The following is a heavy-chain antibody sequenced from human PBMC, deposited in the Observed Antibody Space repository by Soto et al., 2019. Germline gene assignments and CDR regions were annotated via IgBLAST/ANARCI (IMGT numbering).Heavy chain of an antibody. CDR3: ARGYCTNGVCYFGHDL. D-gene: IGHD2-8*01. CDR2: IWYDGSNI. CDR1: EFTFSSYG. J-gene: IGHJ2*01. V-gene: IGHV3-33*01. Sequence: QVQLVESGGGVVQPGRSLRLSCAASEFTFSSYGMHWVRQAPGKGLEWVAVIWYDGSNIHYADSVKGRFTISRDNSKNTLYLQMNSLRAEDTAVYYCARGYCTNGVCYFGHDLWGRGTLVTVSS.